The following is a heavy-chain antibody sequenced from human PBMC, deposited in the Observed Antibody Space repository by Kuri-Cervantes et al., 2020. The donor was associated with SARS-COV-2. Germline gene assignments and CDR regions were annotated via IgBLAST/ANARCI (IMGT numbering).Heavy chain of an antibody. Sequence: SVKVSCKASGGTFSSYAISWVRQAPGQGLEWMGGIIPIFGTANYAQKFQGRATITADESTSTAYMELSSLRADDTAVYFCARRTWTIVGWYFDPWGRGTLVTVSS. V-gene: IGHV1-69*13. J-gene: IGHJ2*01. CDR1: GGTFSSYA. CDR2: IIPIFGTA. D-gene: IGHD5-24*01. CDR3: ARRTWTIVGWYFDP.